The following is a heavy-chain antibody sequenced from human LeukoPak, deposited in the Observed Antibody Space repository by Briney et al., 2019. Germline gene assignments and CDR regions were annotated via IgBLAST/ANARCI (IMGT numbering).Heavy chain of an antibody. CDR3: AKGQQWELPVPFDY. V-gene: IGHV3-30*18. D-gene: IGHD1-26*01. Sequence: GGSLRLSGAASGFTFSSYGMHWVRQAPGKGLEWVAVISYDGSNKYYADSVKGRFTISRDNSKNTLYLQMNSLRAEDTAVYYCAKGQQWELPVPFDYWGQGTLVTVSS. CDR2: ISYDGSNK. CDR1: GFTFSSYG. J-gene: IGHJ4*02.